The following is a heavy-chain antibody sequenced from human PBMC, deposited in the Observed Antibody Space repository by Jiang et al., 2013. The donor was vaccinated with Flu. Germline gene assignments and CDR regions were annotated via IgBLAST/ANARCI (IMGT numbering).Heavy chain of an antibody. Sequence: VQLVESGGGLVQPGGSLRLSCAASGFAFSTYWMNWVRQAPGKGLEWVANINPSGSEKRYVDSVRGRFTVSRDNAKNSLYLQMSNLRADDTAVYYCESAVYWGQGVRVTVSS. J-gene: IGHJ4*02. CDR2: INPSGSEK. CDR3: ESAVY. V-gene: IGHV3-7*01. CDR1: GFAFSTYW.